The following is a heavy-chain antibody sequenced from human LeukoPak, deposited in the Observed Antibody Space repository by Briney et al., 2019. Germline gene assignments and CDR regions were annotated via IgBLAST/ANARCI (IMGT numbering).Heavy chain of an antibody. D-gene: IGHD4-23*01. V-gene: IGHV1-8*01. Sequence: ASLKVSSKASGYTFTSYDINWVRQAPGQGLEWMGWMNPNSGNTGYAQKLQGRVTMTRNTSISTAYMELSSLRSEDTAVYYCARGRRDYGCKPLSYWGQGTLVSVSS. CDR1: GYTFTSYD. J-gene: IGHJ4*02. CDR3: ARGRRDYGCKPLSY. CDR2: MNPNSGNT.